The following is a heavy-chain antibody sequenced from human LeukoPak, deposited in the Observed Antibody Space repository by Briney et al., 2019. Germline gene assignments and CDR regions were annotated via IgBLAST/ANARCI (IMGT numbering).Heavy chain of an antibody. CDR2: ISSSSSYI. Sequence: KTGGSLRLSCAASGFTFSSYSMNWVRQAPGKGLEWVSSISSSSSYIYYADSVKGRFTISRDNAKNSLYLQMNTLRAEDTAVYYCARDDGYTVVTATRELDVWGKGTTVTVSS. J-gene: IGHJ6*04. CDR3: ARDDGYTVVTATRELDV. D-gene: IGHD2-21*02. CDR1: GFTFSSYS. V-gene: IGHV3-21*01.